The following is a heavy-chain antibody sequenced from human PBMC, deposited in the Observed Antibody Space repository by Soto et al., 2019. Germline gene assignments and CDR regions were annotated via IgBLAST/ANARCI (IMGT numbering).Heavy chain of an antibody. CDR3: AKDQTTVTPWYFDY. CDR2: ISYDGSNK. D-gene: IGHD4-17*01. V-gene: IGHV3-30*18. CDR1: GFTFSSYG. J-gene: IGHJ4*02. Sequence: GGSLRLSCAASGFTFSSYGMHWVRQAPGKGLEWVAVISYDGSNKYYADSVKGRFTISRDNSKNTLYLQMNSLRAEDTAVYYCAKDQTTVTPWYFDYWGQGTLVTVSS.